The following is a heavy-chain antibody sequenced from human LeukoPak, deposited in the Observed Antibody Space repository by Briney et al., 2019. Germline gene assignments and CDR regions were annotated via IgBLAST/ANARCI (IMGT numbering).Heavy chain of an antibody. V-gene: IGHV3-23*01. J-gene: IGHJ4*02. CDR2: ISGSDGST. CDR1: GFTFSNYA. D-gene: IGHD2/OR15-2a*01. CDR3: ARAGNIRFDY. Sequence: GGSLRLSCAASGFTFSNYAMSWFRQAPGRGWEWVSGISGSDGSTYYADSVKGRFTISRDNSKNTLYLQMNSLRAEDTAVYYCARAGNIRFDYWGQGTLVTVSS.